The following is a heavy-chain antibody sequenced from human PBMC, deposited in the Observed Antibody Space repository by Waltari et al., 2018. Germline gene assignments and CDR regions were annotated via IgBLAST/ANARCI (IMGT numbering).Heavy chain of an antibody. CDR2: MNDSGST. CDR3: ARSARWGYQLLY. J-gene: IGHJ4*02. V-gene: IGHV4-34*01. CDR1: GGSFSGYY. Sequence: QVQLQQWGAGLLKPSETLSLTCAVYGGSFSGYYWSWIRQPPGKGLEWIGEMNDSGSTNYNPSLKSRVTISVDTSKNQCSLKLSSVTAADTAVYYCARSARWGYQLLYWGQGALVTVSS. D-gene: IGHD2-2*01.